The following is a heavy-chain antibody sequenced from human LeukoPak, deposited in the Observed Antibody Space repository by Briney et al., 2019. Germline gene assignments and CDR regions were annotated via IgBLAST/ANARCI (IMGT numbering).Heavy chain of an antibody. J-gene: IGHJ3*02. CDR1: GFTFSSYG. D-gene: IGHD6-13*01. V-gene: IGHV3-30*02. CDR2: IRYDGSNK. CDR3: AKGPREEQQLVHAFDI. Sequence: GGSLRLSCAASGFTFSSYGMHWVRQAPGKGLEWVAFIRYDGSNKYYADSVKSRFTISRDNSKNTLYLQMNSLRAEDTAVYCCAKGPREEQQLVHAFDIWGQGTMVTVSS.